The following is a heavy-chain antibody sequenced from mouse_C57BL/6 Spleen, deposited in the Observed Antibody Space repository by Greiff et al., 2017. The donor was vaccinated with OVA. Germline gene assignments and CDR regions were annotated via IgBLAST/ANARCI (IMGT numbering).Heavy chain of an antibody. CDR2: IYPSDSET. J-gene: IGHJ2*01. Sequence: VQLQQPGAELVRPGSSVKLSCKASGYTFTSYWMDWVKQRPGQGLEWIGNIYPSDSETHYNQKFKDKATLTVDKSSSTAYMQLSSLTSEDSAVYYCARRRYDYFDYWGQGTTLTVSS. D-gene: IGHD2-3*01. CDR1: GYTFTSYW. V-gene: IGHV1-61*01. CDR3: ARRRYDYFDY.